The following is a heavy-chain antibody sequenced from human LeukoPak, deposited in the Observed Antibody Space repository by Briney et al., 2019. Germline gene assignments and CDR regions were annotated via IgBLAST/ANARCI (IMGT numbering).Heavy chain of an antibody. Sequence: SETLSLTCTVSGASISSYYWSWIRQPPGKGLEWIGYIYNRGSTKYNPSLKSRVTISVDTSKNQFSLKLSSVTAADTAVYYCARDYYGSGSLYYFDYWGQGTLVTVSS. D-gene: IGHD3-10*01. CDR1: GASISSYY. V-gene: IGHV4-59*12. J-gene: IGHJ4*02. CDR3: ARDYYGSGSLYYFDY. CDR2: IYNRGST.